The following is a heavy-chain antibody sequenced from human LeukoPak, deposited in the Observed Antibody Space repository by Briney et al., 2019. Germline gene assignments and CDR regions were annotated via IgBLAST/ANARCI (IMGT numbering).Heavy chain of an antibody. V-gene: IGHV3-30-3*01. CDR3: ARDTSVYGSYYYGMDV. D-gene: IGHD5-12*01. CDR1: GFTFSSYA. CDR2: ISYDGSNK. J-gene: IGHJ6*02. Sequence: PGRSLRLSCAASGFTFSSYAMHWVRQAPGKGLEWVAVISYDGSNKYYADSVKGRFTISRDNSKNTLYLQMNSLRAEDTAVYYCARDTSVYGSYYYGMDVWGQGTTVTVSS.